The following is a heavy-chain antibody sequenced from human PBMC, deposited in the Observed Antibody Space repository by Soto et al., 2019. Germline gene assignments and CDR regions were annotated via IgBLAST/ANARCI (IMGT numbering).Heavy chain of an antibody. V-gene: IGHV3-23*01. CDR1: GVTHRSYW. J-gene: IGHJ6*02. Sequence: GALNLSCTGSGVTHRSYWVYWFRPTPGKGLEWVSAITDSGYTTYYADSVKGRFTISRDNSKNTVYLQMNSLSADDTAVYYCAKDLAVAGANYYGMDVWGQGTTVTVSS. CDR3: AKDLAVAGANYYGMDV. CDR2: ITDSGYTT. D-gene: IGHD6-13*01.